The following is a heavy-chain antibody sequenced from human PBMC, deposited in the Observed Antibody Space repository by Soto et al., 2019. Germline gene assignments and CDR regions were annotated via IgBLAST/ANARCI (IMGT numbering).Heavy chain of an antibody. Sequence: SETLSLTCTVSCGSIGSYYWSWIRQPRGKGLEWIGYIYYSGSTNYSPSLKSRVTISVDTSKNHFSLKLSSVTAADTAVYYCARVTDANYDILTGYYPFYFDYWGQGTLVHVSS. CDR1: CGSIGSYY. CDR2: IYYSGST. V-gene: IGHV4-59*01. D-gene: IGHD3-9*01. CDR3: ARVTDANYDILTGYYPFYFDY. J-gene: IGHJ4*02.